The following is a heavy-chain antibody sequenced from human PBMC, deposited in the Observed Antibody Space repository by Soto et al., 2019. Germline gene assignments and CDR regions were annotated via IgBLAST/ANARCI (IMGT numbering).Heavy chain of an antibody. CDR1: GFSVTDHY. Sequence: LRLSCAASGFSVTDHYMTWVRQAPGKGLEWVSVLYTGGSAYYGDSVKGRFTISRDSSTNTLYLQMNSLKVGDTAFYFCARSFNDWTTYFDYWSEGTLVTVSS. CDR3: ARSFNDWTTYFDY. J-gene: IGHJ4*02. D-gene: IGHD3-9*01. V-gene: IGHV3-53*01. CDR2: LYTGGSA.